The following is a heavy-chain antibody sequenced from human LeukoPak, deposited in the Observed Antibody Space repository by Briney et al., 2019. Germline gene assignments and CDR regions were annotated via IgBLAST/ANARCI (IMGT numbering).Heavy chain of an antibody. D-gene: IGHD2-2*01. CDR2: IYYSGST. J-gene: IGHJ4*02. Sequence: SETLSLTCTVSGGSISSYYWSWIRQPPGKGLEWIGYIYYSGSTNYNPSLKSRVTISVDTSKNQSSLKLSSVTAADTAVYYCARVEFCSSTSCHLTVDYWGQGTLVTVSS. CDR1: GGSISSYY. V-gene: IGHV4-59*01. CDR3: ARVEFCSSTSCHLTVDY.